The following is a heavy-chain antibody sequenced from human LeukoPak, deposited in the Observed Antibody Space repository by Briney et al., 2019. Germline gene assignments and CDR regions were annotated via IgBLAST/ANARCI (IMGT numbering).Heavy chain of an antibody. V-gene: IGHV3-30*02. D-gene: IGHD3-10*01. CDR2: IRYDGSNK. CDR3: AKDGSVRGVSPYYFDY. Sequence: PGGSLRLSCVASGFIFSTYAMSWVRQAPGKGLEGVAFIRYDGSNKYYADSVKGRFTISRDNSKNTLYLQMNSLRAEDTAVYYCAKDGSVRGVSPYYFDYWGQGTLVTVSS. J-gene: IGHJ4*02. CDR1: GFIFSTYA.